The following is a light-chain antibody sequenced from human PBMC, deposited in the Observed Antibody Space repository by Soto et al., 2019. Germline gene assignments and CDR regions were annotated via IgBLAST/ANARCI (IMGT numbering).Light chain of an antibody. CDR2: GAS. CDR1: RSISSRH. Sequence: EIVMTQSPATLSVSPGERATLSCRASRSISSRHLAWYQQKPGQAPRLLIYGASTRATGIPARFSGSGSGSGFPLTSTSLQPQDFAPYYFQQHVAWALAVGQGTRLEIK. CDR3: QQHVAWALA. J-gene: IGKJ5*01. V-gene: IGKV3-15*01.